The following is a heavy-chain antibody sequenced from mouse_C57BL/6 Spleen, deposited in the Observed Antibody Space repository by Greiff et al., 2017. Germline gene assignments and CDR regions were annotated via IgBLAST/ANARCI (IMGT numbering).Heavy chain of an antibody. CDR1: GYAFTNYL. Sequence: QVQLQQSGAELVRPGTSVKVSCKASGYAFTNYLIEWVKQRPGQGLEWIGVINPGSGGTNYNEKFKGKATLTADKSSSTAYMQLSSLTSEDSAVYFCATYWDEYFDVWGTGTTVTVSS. CDR3: ATYWDEYFDV. J-gene: IGHJ1*03. D-gene: IGHD4-1*01. V-gene: IGHV1-54*01. CDR2: INPGSGGT.